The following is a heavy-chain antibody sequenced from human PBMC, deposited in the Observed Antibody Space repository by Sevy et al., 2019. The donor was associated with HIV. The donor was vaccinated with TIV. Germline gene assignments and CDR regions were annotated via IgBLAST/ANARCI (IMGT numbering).Heavy chain of an antibody. V-gene: IGHV1-2*02. Sequence: ASVKVSCKASGYTFTGQYILWVRQAPGQGLEWMGWINPNSGDTKYAQEFKGRVTMTRDTSISTAYMELSGLKSDDTAVYYCSRDLRLRGYSDGCFDYWGQGTLVTVSS. J-gene: IGHJ4*02. CDR1: GYTFTGQY. CDR2: INPNSGDT. CDR3: SRDLRLRGYSDGCFDY. D-gene: IGHD5-12*01.